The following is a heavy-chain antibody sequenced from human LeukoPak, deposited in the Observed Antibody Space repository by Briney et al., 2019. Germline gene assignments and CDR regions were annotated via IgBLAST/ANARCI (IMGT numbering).Heavy chain of an antibody. Sequence: GESLKISCKGSGYSFSYYWIGWVRQMPGKGLEWMGIIYPGDSDTRYSPSFQGLVTISADKSISTVYLQWSSLKASDTAMYYCARHGGSSGWSFFDYWGQGTLVTVSS. V-gene: IGHV5-51*01. CDR1: GYSFSYYW. CDR3: ARHGGSSGWSFFDY. CDR2: IYPGDSDT. J-gene: IGHJ4*02. D-gene: IGHD6-19*01.